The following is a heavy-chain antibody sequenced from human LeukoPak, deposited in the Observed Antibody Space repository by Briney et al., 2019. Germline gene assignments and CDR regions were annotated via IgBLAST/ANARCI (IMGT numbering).Heavy chain of an antibody. CDR2: ISFDGSNK. Sequence: PGGSLRLSCAASGFIFRNYIMYWVRQAQGKGLEWVAVISFDGSNKEYADSVKGRFTISRDNSKNTLSLQVNSPRPEDTARYYCARSRWGRAAVGKKYYYYGMDVWGQGTTVTVSS. D-gene: IGHD6-13*01. V-gene: IGHV3-30*03. CDR3: ARSRWGRAAVGKKYYYYGMDV. J-gene: IGHJ6*02. CDR1: GFIFRNYI.